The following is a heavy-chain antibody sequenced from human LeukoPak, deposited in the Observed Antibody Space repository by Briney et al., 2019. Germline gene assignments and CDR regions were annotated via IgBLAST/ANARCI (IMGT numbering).Heavy chain of an antibody. V-gene: IGHV4-59*02. Sequence: SETLSLTCTVSGPSVSSYYWSWIRQPPGKGLEWIGYSHYSGSTSYNPSLKSRVTISVDTSKNQFSLKLTSVTAADTAVYYCARWYCSSDTCYHLDVWGKGTTVTVSS. CDR3: ARWYCSSDTCYHLDV. J-gene: IGHJ6*03. D-gene: IGHD2-2*01. CDR2: SHYSGST. CDR1: GPSVSSYY.